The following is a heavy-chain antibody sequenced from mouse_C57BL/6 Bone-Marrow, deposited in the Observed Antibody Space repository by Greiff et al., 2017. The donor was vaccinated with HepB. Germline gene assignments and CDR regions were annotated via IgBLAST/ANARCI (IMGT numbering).Heavy chain of an antibody. J-gene: IGHJ3*01. CDR3: ARDRGRGFAY. V-gene: IGHV5-4*01. Sequence: EVMLVESGGGLVKPGGSLKLSCAASGFTFSSYAMSWVRQTPEKRLEWVATISDGGSYTYYPDNVKGRFTISRDNAKNNLYLQMTHLKSEDTAMYYCARDRGRGFAYGGQGTLVTVSA. CDR2: ISDGGSYT. D-gene: IGHD3-3*01. CDR1: GFTFSSYA.